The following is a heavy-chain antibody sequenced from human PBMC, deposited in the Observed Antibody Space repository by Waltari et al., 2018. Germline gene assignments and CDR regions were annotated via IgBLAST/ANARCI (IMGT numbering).Heavy chain of an antibody. J-gene: IGHJ5*02. V-gene: IGHV3-23*01. CDR1: GFTFSSYA. CDR3: AKDSSSWYGWSWFDP. CDR2: ISGSGGST. Sequence: EVQLLESGGGLVQPGGSLRLSCAASGFTFSSYAMSWVRQAPGKGLEWVSAISGSGGSTYYADSVKGRFTISRDNSKNTLHLQMNSLRAEDTAVYYCAKDSSSWYGWSWFDPWGQGTLVTVSS. D-gene: IGHD6-13*01.